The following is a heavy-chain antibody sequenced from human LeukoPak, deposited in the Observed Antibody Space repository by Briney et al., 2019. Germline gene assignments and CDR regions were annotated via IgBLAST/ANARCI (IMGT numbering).Heavy chain of an antibody. CDR1: GFTFSSYS. CDR3: ARDGGYSYGYGFDY. D-gene: IGHD5-18*01. Sequence: GGSLRLSCAASGFTFSSYSMNWVRQAPGKGLEWVSSISSRSSYIYYADSVKGRFTISRDNAKNSLYLQMNSLRAEDTAVYYCARDGGYSYGYGFDYWGQGTLVTVSS. CDR2: ISSRSSYI. V-gene: IGHV3-21*04. J-gene: IGHJ4*02.